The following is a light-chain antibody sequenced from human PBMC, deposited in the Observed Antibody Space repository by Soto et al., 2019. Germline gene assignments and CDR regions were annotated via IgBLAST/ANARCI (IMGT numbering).Light chain of an antibody. Sequence: EIVLTQSPATLSLSPGERATLSCRASRSVRSYLAWYQQKPGQAPRLLIYDASHRAAGIPARFSGSGSETDFTLTLSNLEPEDFAVYYCQQRYAWPPITFGQGTRLEIK. V-gene: IGKV3-11*01. CDR3: QQRYAWPPIT. CDR2: DAS. J-gene: IGKJ5*01. CDR1: RSVRSY.